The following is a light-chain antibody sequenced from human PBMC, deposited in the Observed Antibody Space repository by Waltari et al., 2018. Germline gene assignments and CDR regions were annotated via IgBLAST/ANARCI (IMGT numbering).Light chain of an antibody. CDR3: QQSYSIPYN. CDR1: QIINRF. V-gene: IGKV1-39*01. Sequence: DIQLTQSPSSLSASVRDRVTIHCRASQIINRFLNWYQQKPGEATKLLIYTASSMQSGVPSRFSGSGSGTEFSLTISSLQREDVATYFCQQSYSIPYNFGQGTKLEIK. J-gene: IGKJ2*01. CDR2: TAS.